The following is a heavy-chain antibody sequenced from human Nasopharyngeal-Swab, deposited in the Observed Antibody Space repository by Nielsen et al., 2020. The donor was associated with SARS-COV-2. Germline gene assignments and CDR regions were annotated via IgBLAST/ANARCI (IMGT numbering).Heavy chain of an antibody. V-gene: IGHV1-69*13. D-gene: IGHD6-25*01. Sequence: SVKVSCKASGGTFSSYAISWVRQAPGQGLEWMGGIIPIFGTANYAQKFQGRVTITADESTSTAYMELSSLRSEDTAVYYCARDRIAAHSEDYFYGMDVWGQGTTVTVSS. CDR2: IIPIFGTA. CDR1: GGTFSSYA. CDR3: ARDRIAAHSEDYFYGMDV. J-gene: IGHJ6*02.